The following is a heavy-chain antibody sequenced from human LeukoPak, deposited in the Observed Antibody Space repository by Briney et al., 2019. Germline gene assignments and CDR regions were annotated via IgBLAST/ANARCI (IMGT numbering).Heavy chain of an antibody. D-gene: IGHD2-2*01. V-gene: IGHV3-53*05. CDR1: GFTVSGNY. J-gene: IGHJ4*02. Sequence: GGSLRLSCAASGFTVSGNYMSWVRQAPGKGLEWVSVIYSGGSTYYADSVKGRFTISRDNSKNTLYLQMNSLRSEDTAVYYCASGTTDIVVVPATLRNYYFDYWGQGTLVTVSS. CDR3: ASGTTDIVVVPATLRNYYFDY. CDR2: IYSGGST.